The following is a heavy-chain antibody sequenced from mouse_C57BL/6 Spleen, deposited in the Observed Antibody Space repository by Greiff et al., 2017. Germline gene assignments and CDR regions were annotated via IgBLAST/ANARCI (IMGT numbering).Heavy chain of an antibody. J-gene: IGHJ2*01. D-gene: IGHD2-4*01. CDR1: GYSITSDY. Sequence: EVQLQQSGPGLAKPSQTLSLTCSVTGYSITSDYWNWIRKFPGNKLEYMGYISYSGRTYYNPSLISRISITRDTSKNQYYLQLNSVTTEDTATYYWARGVYYDYHYFDYWGQGTTLTVSS. CDR3: ARGVYYDYHYFDY. V-gene: IGHV3-8*01. CDR2: ISYSGRT.